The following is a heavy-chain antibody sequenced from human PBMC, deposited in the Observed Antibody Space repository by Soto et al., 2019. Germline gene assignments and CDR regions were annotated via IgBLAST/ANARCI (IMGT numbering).Heavy chain of an antibody. D-gene: IGHD6-19*01. Sequence: GGSLRLSCAASGFTFSSYGMHWVRQAPGKGLEWVAVISYDGSNKYYADSVKGRFTISRDNSKNTLYLQMNSLRAEDTAVYYCAKAGGGIAVAGDDPPQNEYFQHWGQGTLVTVSS. J-gene: IGHJ1*01. CDR3: AKAGGGIAVAGDDPPQNEYFQH. V-gene: IGHV3-30*18. CDR2: ISYDGSNK. CDR1: GFTFSSYG.